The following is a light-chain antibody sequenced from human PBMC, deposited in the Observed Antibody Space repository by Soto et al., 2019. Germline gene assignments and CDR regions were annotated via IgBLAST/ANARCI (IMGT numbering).Light chain of an antibody. CDR3: SSYTTTNTLYV. Sequence: QSALTQAASVSGSPGQSITIPCTGTNSDVGGYNYVSWYQHHPGKAPKLMIYEVFNRPSGVSSRFSGSKSGSTASLTISGLQAEHEADYYCSSYTTTNTLYVFGTGTKVTAL. CDR2: EVF. CDR1: NSDVGGYNY. V-gene: IGLV2-14*01. J-gene: IGLJ1*01.